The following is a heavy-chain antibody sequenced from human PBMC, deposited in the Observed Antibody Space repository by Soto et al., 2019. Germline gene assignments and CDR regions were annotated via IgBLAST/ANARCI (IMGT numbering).Heavy chain of an antibody. J-gene: IGHJ6*03. CDR1: GFTFSSYS. D-gene: IGHD2-2*01. V-gene: IGHV3-48*01. Sequence: GGSLRLSCAASGFTFSSYSMNWVRQAPGKGLEWVSYISSSSSTIYYADSVKGRFTISRDNAKNSLYLQMNSLRAEDAAVYYCASHGDIVVVPAPMPIDVWGKGTTVTVSS. CDR2: ISSSSSTI. CDR3: ASHGDIVVVPAPMPIDV.